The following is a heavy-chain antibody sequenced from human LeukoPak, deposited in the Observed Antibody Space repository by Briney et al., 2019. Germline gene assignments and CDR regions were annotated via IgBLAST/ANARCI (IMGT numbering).Heavy chain of an antibody. Sequence: SETLSLTCTVSGGSISSYYWNWIRQPPGKGLEWIGYIYYSGSTNYNPSLKSRVTISVDTSKNQFSLKLNSVTAADTAVYYCATSTISYWFDPWGQGTLVTVSS. CDR2: IYYSGST. J-gene: IGHJ5*02. D-gene: IGHD2-2*01. CDR1: GGSISSYY. CDR3: ATSTISYWFDP. V-gene: IGHV4-59*08.